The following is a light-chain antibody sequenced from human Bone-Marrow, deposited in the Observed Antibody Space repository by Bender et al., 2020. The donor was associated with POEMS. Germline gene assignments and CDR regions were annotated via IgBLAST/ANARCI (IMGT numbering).Light chain of an antibody. CDR1: SSDVGDYDY. J-gene: IGLJ3*02. CDR3: STWDDRLNAWL. V-gene: IGLV2-8*01. CDR2: EVG. Sequence: QSALTQPPSASGSPGQSVTISCTGTSSDVGDYDYVSWYQQHPGKAPKLMIYEVGKRPSGVPDRFSASKSGSSASLAISGLQSEDAADYYCSTWDDRLNAWLFGGGTELTVL.